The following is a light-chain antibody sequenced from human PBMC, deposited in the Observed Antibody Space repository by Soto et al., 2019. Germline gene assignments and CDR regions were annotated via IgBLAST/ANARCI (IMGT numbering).Light chain of an antibody. CDR1: QSVSSN. CDR3: QQYGFPPWT. V-gene: IGKV3-15*01. CDR2: GAS. J-gene: IGKJ1*01. Sequence: EIVMTQSPATLSVSPGERATLSCRASQSVSSNLAWYQQKPGQAPRFLIYGASTRATGIPARFSGSGSGTEFTLTISRLEPEDIGVYYCQQYGFPPWTFGQGTKVDIK.